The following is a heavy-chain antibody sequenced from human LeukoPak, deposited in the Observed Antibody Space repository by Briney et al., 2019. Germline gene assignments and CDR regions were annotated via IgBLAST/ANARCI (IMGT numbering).Heavy chain of an antibody. CDR3: AKDPDPGDY. J-gene: IGHJ4*02. V-gene: IGHV3-9*01. CDR1: GFTFDDYA. Sequence: GGSLRLSCAASGFTFDDYAMHWVRQAPGKGLEWVSGISWNSDSIGYADSVKGRFTISRDNAKNSLYLQMNSLRAEDTALYYCAKDPDPGDYWGQGTLVTVSS. CDR2: ISWNSDSI. D-gene: IGHD3-10*01.